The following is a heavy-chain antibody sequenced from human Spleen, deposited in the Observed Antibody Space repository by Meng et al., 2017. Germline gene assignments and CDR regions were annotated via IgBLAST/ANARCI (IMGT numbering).Heavy chain of an antibody. CDR3: VRSSAWVRTGFDP. V-gene: IGHV4-39*01. CDR2: IGHSGFT. D-gene: IGHD6-19*01. J-gene: IGHJ5*02. Sequence: QPQLQESGPGLVRPSEALSLTCSGSGGSISTSGYYWGGIRQPPGKGLEWIGSIGHSGFTYYTPSLKSRVTVSIDLSRNQFSLWLTSVTAADTAVYYCVRSSAWVRTGFDPWGQGTLVTVSS. CDR1: GGSISTSGYY.